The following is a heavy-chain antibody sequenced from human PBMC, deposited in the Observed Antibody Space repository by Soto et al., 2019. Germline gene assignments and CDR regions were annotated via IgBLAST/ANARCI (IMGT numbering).Heavy chain of an antibody. D-gene: IGHD6-13*01. V-gene: IGHV3-15*07. CDR2: IKSKTDGGTT. CDR3: TTDGGHSSSSYPFDI. CDR1: GFTFSNAW. J-gene: IGHJ3*02. Sequence: EVQLVESGGGVVKPGGSLRLSCAASGFTFSNAWMKWVRQAPGKGLEWVGRIKSKTDGGTTDYAAPVKGRFTISRDHLRNTLYLQKNSLKTEDTSVYYCTTDGGHSSSSYPFDIWGQGTTVTVSS.